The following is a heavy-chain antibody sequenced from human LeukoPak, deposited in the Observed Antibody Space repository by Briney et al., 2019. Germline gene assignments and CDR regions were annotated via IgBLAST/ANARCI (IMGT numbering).Heavy chain of an antibody. CDR2: IYHSGST. Sequence: SETLSLTCAVSGYSISSGYYWGRIRQPPGKGLEWIGSIYHSGSTYYNPSLKSRVTISVDKSKNQFSLKLSSVTAADTAVYYCARLQDFWSGYYFDYWGQGTLVTVSS. CDR3: ARLQDFWSGYYFDY. V-gene: IGHV4-38-2*01. J-gene: IGHJ4*02. D-gene: IGHD3-3*01. CDR1: GYSISSGYY.